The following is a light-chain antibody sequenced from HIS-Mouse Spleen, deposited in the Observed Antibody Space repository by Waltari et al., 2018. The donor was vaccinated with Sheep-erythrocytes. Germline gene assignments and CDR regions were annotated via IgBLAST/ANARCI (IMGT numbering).Light chain of an antibody. CDR2: LGS. V-gene: IGKV2-28*01. CDR1: QSLLHSNGYNY. Sequence: DIVMTQSPLSLPVPPGEPASISCRSTQSLLHSNGYNYLDWYLQKPGQSPQLLIYLGSNRASGVPDRFSGRGSGTDFTLKSSRVEAEDVGVYYCMQALQTPWTFGQGTKVEIK. CDR3: MQALQTPWT. J-gene: IGKJ1*01.